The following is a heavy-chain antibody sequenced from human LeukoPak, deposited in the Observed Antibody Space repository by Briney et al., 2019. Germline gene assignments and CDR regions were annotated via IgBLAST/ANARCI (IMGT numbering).Heavy chain of an antibody. V-gene: IGHV3-23*01. J-gene: IGHJ4*02. Sequence: GGSLRLSCAASGFTFSIYAMTWVRQAPGKGLEWVSVISGSGDSTYYADSVKGRFTISRDNSKNTLYLQLNSLRAEDTAAYYCAKSGYYDSTGYYPYYFDDWGQGTLVTVSS. CDR3: AKSGYYDSTGYYPYYFDD. CDR2: ISGSGDST. CDR1: GFTFSIYA. D-gene: IGHD3-22*01.